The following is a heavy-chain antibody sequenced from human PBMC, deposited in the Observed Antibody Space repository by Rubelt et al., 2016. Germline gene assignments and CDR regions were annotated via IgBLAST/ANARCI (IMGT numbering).Heavy chain of an antibody. V-gene: IGHV4-31*03. CDR1: GGSISSGGYY. CDR3: AGDDRSEMATKTGGFDY. J-gene: IGHJ4*02. Sequence: QVQLQESGPGLVKPSQTLSLTCTVSGGSISSGGYYWSWIRQHPGKGLEWIGYIYYSGSTYYNPSLNGRGTISVDTSKNRVSLKLSSVTAADTAVYYCAGDDRSEMATKTGGFDYWGQGTLVTVSS. D-gene: IGHD5-24*01. CDR2: IYYSGST.